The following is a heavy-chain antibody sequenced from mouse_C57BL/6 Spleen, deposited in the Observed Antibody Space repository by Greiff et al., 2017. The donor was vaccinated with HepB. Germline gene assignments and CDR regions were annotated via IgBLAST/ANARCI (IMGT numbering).Heavy chain of an antibody. J-gene: IGHJ4*01. CDR2: ISSGGDYI. Sequence: EVMLVESGEGLVKPGGSLKLSCAASGFTFSSYAMSWVRQTPEKRLEWVAYISSGGDYIYYADTVKGRFTISRDNARNTLYLQMSSLKSEDTAMYYCTRDQAYYSNYDAMDYWGQGTSVTVSS. D-gene: IGHD2-5*01. CDR1: GFTFSSYA. CDR3: TRDQAYYSNYDAMDY. V-gene: IGHV5-9-1*02.